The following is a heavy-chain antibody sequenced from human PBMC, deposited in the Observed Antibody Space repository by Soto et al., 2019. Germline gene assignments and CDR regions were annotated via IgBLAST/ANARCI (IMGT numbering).Heavy chain of an antibody. J-gene: IGHJ5*02. CDR1: GGTFSSYA. CDR3: ASAGYYDSSGYFNWFDP. Sequence: SVKVSCKASGGTFSSYAISWVRQAPGQGLEWMGGIIPIFGTANYAQKFQGRVTITADKSTSTAYMELSSLRSEDMAVYYCASAGYYDSSGYFNWFDPWGQGTLVTVSS. V-gene: IGHV1-69*06. CDR2: IIPIFGTA. D-gene: IGHD3-22*01.